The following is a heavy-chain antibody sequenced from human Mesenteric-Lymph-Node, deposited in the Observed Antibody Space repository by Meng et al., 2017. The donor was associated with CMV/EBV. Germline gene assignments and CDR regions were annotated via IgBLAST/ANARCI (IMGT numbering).Heavy chain of an antibody. CDR3: AKDMGVVPAAMGY. Sequence: GGSLRLSCEASGFTFDDYAMHWVRKAPGKGLEWVSGISWNSVDLHYADSVKGRFTISRDNANNSLFLQMNGLRPEDTALYYCAKDMGVVPAAMGYWGQGTLVTVSS. D-gene: IGHD2-2*01. CDR2: ISWNSVDL. CDR1: GFTFDDYA. V-gene: IGHV3-9*01. J-gene: IGHJ4*02.